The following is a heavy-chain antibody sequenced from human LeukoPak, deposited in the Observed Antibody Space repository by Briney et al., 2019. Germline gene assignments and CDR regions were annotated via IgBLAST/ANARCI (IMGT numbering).Heavy chain of an antibody. V-gene: IGHV4-39*01. CDR3: ASFGVVIQKSNWFDP. CDR1: GGSISSSSYY. J-gene: IGHJ5*02. D-gene: IGHD3-3*01. CDR2: IYYSGST. Sequence: SETLSLACTVSGGSISSSSYYWGWIRQPPWKGLEWIGSIYYSGSTYYNPSLKSQVTISVDTSKNQFSLKLSSVTAADTAVYYSASFGVVIQKSNWFDPWGQGTLVTVSS.